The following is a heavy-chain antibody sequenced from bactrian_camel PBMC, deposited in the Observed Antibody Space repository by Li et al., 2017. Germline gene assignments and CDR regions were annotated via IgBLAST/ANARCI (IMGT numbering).Heavy chain of an antibody. CDR1: RYLPSDYH. D-gene: IGHD6*01. Sequence: VQLVESGGGSVQEGGSLTLSCSSRYLPSDYHMAWFRQASGKGPEWVSAISWRGDHTTYADSVKAQFTISRDNDKSLVYLQLNSLQPGDSAMYYCAAQLMVSGWCDVSRRVTSFTYWGQGTQVTVS. CDR2: ISWRGDHT. CDR3: AAQLMVSGWCDVSRRVTSFTY. J-gene: IGHJ4*01. V-gene: IGHV3S40*01.